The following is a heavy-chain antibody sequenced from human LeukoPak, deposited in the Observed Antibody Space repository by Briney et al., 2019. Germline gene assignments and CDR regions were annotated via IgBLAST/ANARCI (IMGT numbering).Heavy chain of an antibody. D-gene: IGHD3-9*01. J-gene: IGHJ4*02. Sequence: GGSLRLSCAASGFTFSSYAMSWVRQAPGKGLEWVSAISGSGDSTYCADSVKGRFTISRDNSKNTLYLQMNSLRAEDTAVYYCAKPPPLLRYFDWLTLDYWGQGTLVTVSS. CDR3: AKPPPLLRYFDWLTLDY. V-gene: IGHV3-23*01. CDR1: GFTFSSYA. CDR2: ISGSGDST.